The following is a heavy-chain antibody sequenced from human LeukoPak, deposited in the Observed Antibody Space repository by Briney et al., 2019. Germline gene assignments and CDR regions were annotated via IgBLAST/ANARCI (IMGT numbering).Heavy chain of an antibody. CDR3: ARGYCSSTSCYYYYYYGMDV. CDR2: IYYSGST. J-gene: IGHJ6*02. CDR1: GGSISSYY. Sequence: SETLSLTCTVSGGSISSYYWSWIRQPPGKGLEWIGYIYYSGSTNYNPSLKSRVTISVDTSKNQFSLKLSSVTAADTAVYYCARGYCSSTSCYYYYYYGMDVWGQGTTVTVSS. V-gene: IGHV4-59*08. D-gene: IGHD2-2*01.